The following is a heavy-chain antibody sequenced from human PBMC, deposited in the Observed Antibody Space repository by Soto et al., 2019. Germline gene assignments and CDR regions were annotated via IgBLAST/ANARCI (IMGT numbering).Heavy chain of an antibody. D-gene: IGHD2-21*01. CDR1: GLTFSASA. V-gene: IGHV3-73*02. CDR3: CRHGARWGSCDY. Sequence: EVQLVESGGGLVQPGGSLKLSCAASGLTFSASAMHWVRQAPGKGLEWVGRIRNKVDSYQTVYAAPVNGRFTISRDDSKNMAYLKMNSLTTEDTAVYYCCRHGARWGSCDYWGQGTRVTVSS. J-gene: IGHJ4*02. CDR2: IRNKVDSYQT.